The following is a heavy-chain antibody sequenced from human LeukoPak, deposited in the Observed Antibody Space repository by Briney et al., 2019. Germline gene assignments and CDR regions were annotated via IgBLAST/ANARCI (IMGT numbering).Heavy chain of an antibody. Sequence: SVKVSCKASGGTFSSYAISWVRQAPGQGLEWMGRIIPIFGTANYAQKFQGRVTITTDESTSIAYMELSSLRSEDTAVYYCARSTYYYDSSGYYYVLDYWGQGTLVTVSS. CDR3: ARSTYYYDSSGYYYVLDY. D-gene: IGHD3-22*01. CDR2: IIPIFGTA. J-gene: IGHJ4*02. V-gene: IGHV1-69*05. CDR1: GGTFSSYA.